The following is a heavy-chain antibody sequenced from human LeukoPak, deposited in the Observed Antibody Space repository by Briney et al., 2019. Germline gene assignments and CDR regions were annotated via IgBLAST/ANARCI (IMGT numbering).Heavy chain of an antibody. CDR3: ARELDGTSGWSVYFDY. CDR1: GFTFSSYW. D-gene: IGHD6-19*01. J-gene: IGHJ4*02. CDR2: IKQDGSEK. V-gene: IGHV3-7*01. Sequence: GGSLRLSXAASGFTFSSYWMSWVRQAPGKGLEWVANIKQDGSEKYYVDSVKGRFTISRDNAKNSLYLQMNSLRAEDTAVYYCARELDGTSGWSVYFDYWGQGTLVTVSS.